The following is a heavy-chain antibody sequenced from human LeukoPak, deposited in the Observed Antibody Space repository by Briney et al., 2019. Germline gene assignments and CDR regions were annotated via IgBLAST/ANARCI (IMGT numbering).Heavy chain of an antibody. CDR3: AKDSPGEPHYYYYYGMDV. Sequence: GGSLRLSCAASGFTFSDCAMSWVRQAPGKGLEWVSGIRGSGGSTYYADSVKGRFTISRDNSKNTMYLQMNSLRAEDTAVYYCAKDSPGEPHYYYYYGMDVWGQGTTVTVSS. V-gene: IGHV3-23*01. CDR1: GFTFSDCA. J-gene: IGHJ6*02. D-gene: IGHD4-17*01. CDR2: IRGSGGST.